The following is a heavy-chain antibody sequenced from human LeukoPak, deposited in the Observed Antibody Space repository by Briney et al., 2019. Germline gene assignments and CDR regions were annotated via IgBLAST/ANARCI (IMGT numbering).Heavy chain of an antibody. V-gene: IGHV4-30-4*01. CDR3: ASQHYYDSRDYYAPLDS. J-gene: IGHJ4*02. D-gene: IGHD3-22*01. CDR1: DYSISSGDYS. Sequence: SQTLSLTCTVSDYSISSGDYSWNWIRQPPGKGLEWIAYIYDTGNTYYNPSLKSRVTISIDTSKNQVSLKLSSVTAADTAVYYCASQHYYDSRDYYAPLDSWGQGTLVTVSS. CDR2: IYDTGNT.